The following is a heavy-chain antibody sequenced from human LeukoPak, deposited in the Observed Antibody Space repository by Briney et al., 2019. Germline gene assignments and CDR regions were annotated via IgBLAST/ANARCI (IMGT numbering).Heavy chain of an antibody. D-gene: IGHD2-15*01. CDR1: GFIFSGSW. CDR2: IKKDGSEK. J-gene: IGHJ6*02. V-gene: IGHV3-7*01. Sequence: GGSLRLSCTASGFIFSGSWMAWIRQAPGKGLEWVAIIKKDGSEKYYVDSMKGRFTISRDNAKNTLYLQMNSLRAEDTAVYYCARSPGYSYGMDVRGQGTTVTVSS. CDR3: ARSPGYSYGMDV.